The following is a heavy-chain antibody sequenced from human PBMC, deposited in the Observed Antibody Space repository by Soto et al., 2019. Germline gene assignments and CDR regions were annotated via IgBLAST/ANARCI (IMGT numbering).Heavy chain of an antibody. D-gene: IGHD3-9*01. J-gene: IGHJ4*02. V-gene: IGHV1-3*01. CDR1: GYTFTSYA. CDR3: AGGYYDILTGTLDY. Sequence: ASVKVSCKASGYTFTSYAMHWVRQAPGQRLEWMGWINAGNGNTKYSQKFQGRVTITRDTSASTAYMELSSLRSEDTAVYYCAGGYYDILTGTLDYWGQGTLVTVSS. CDR2: INAGNGNT.